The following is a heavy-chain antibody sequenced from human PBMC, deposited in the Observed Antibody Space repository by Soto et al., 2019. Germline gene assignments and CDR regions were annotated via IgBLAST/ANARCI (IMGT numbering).Heavy chain of an antibody. V-gene: IGHV3-33*01. J-gene: IGHJ4*02. CDR1: GFTFSGYG. D-gene: IGHD3-10*01. CDR2: IWYEGSNK. Sequence: QVQLVESGGGVVQPGTSLRLSCAASGFTFSGYGMHWVRQAPGKGLEWVAVIWYEGSNKYYADSVKGRFTISRDNPKNTLYLQMNSLGVEDTAVYYCARARTLVRGAPLDCWGQGTLVTVSS. CDR3: ARARTLVRGAPLDC.